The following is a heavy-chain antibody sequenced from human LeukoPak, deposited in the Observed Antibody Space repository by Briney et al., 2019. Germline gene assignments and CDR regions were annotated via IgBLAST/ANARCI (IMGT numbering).Heavy chain of an antibody. Sequence: ASVKVSCKASGYTFTSYYMHWVRQAPGQGLEWMGIINPSGGSTSYAQKFQGRVTTTRDTSTSTVYMELSSLRSEDTAVYYCARAGPSGYSSSSGDAFDIWGQGTMVTVSS. CDR2: INPSGGST. V-gene: IGHV1-46*01. J-gene: IGHJ3*02. D-gene: IGHD6-6*01. CDR1: GYTFTSYY. CDR3: ARAGPSGYSSSSGDAFDI.